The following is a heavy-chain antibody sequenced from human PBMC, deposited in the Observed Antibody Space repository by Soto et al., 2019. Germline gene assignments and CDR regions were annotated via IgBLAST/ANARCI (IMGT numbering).Heavy chain of an antibody. J-gene: IGHJ6*02. CDR3: ARGAGTPMVRGVPYYYGMDV. CDR2: MNPNSGNT. Sequence: ASVKVSCKASGYTFTSYDINWVRQATGQGLEWMGWMNPNSGNTGYAQKFQGRVTMTRNTSISTAYMELSSLRSEDTAVYYCARGAGTPMVRGVPYYYGMDVWGQGTTVTV. D-gene: IGHD3-10*01. CDR1: GYTFTSYD. V-gene: IGHV1-8*01.